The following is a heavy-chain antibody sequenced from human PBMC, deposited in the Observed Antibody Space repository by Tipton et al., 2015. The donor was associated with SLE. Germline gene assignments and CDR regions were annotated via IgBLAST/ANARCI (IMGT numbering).Heavy chain of an antibody. J-gene: IGHJ4*02. CDR1: GGSFGDDY. V-gene: IGHV4-34*01. CDR3: ARTAGSHRNYYFDS. Sequence: LRLSCAVYGGSFGDDYWSWIRQPPGKGLEWIGEINHSGGTNDNPSLKSRVTISVDTSKNQFSLKLTSVTAADTAVYYCARTAGSHRNYYFDSWGQGTLVTVSS. CDR2: INHSGGT. D-gene: IGHD1-26*01.